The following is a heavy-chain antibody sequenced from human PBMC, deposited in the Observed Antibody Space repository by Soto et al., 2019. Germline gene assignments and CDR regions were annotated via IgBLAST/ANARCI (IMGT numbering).Heavy chain of an antibody. V-gene: IGHV4-30-4*01. J-gene: IGHJ4*02. CDR3: VTRFGAAAPFDY. D-gene: IGHD6-25*01. CDR2: ISYSGST. Sequence: QVQLQESGPGLVKPSQTLSLTCTVSGGSISSGDYYWSWIRQPPGKGLEWIGYISYSGSTYYNPSLKSRLTLSGDTSKNQFSLKLTSVAAADTAVYYCVTRFGAAAPFDYWGQGTLVTVSS. CDR1: GGSISSGDYY.